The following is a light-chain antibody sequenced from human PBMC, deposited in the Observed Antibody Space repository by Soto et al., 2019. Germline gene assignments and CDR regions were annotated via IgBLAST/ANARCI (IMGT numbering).Light chain of an antibody. CDR3: SSYAGSNTVV. CDR1: SSDVGGYDS. J-gene: IGLJ1*01. Sequence: QSALTQPPSASGSPGQSVTISCSGTSSDVGGYDSVSWYQHHPGKVPKLIIFDVDKWPSGVPDRFSGFKSGNTASLTVSGLRAEDEADYYCSSYAGSNTVVFGTGTKLTVL. V-gene: IGLV2-8*01. CDR2: DVD.